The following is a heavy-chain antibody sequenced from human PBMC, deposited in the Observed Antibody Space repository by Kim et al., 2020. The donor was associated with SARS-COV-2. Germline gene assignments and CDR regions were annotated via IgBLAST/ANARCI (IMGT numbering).Heavy chain of an antibody. Sequence: TRYSKKFQGRLTITRDTSASTVYMELSSLRSEDTATYFCTREVVGDGLDYWGQGALVTVSA. D-gene: IGHD4-17*01. J-gene: IGHJ4*02. V-gene: IGHV1-3*01. CDR3: TREVVGDGLDY. CDR2: T.